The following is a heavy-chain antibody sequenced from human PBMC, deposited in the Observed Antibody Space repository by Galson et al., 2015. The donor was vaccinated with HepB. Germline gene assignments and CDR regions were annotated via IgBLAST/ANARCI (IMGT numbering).Heavy chain of an antibody. CDR2: VSWNSENI. D-gene: IGHD3-3*01. J-gene: IGHJ6*02. Sequence: SLRLSCAASGFTFDAYAMYWVRQTPGKGLEWVSGVSWNSENIHYADSVKGRFTISRDSAKKSLYLQMSSLRVEDTALYYCAKGSGCRFDGLDVWGQGTTVTVSS. CDR3: AKGSGCRFDGLDV. CDR1: GFTFDAYA. V-gene: IGHV3-9*01.